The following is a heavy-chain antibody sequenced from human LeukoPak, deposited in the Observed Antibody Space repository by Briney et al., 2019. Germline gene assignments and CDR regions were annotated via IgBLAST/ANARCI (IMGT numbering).Heavy chain of an antibody. CDR2: ISTTSSPT. V-gene: IGHV3-48*04. D-gene: IGHD3-3*01. CDR3: ARDFDFRSGYIV. Sequence: GGSLRLSCAASGFSFSSYSMNWVRQAPGKGLEWVSHISTTSSPTYYADSVKGRFAMSRDNAKNSVYLQMNSLRAEDTAVYYCARDFDFRSGYIVWGQGTLVTVSS. CDR1: GFSFSSYS. J-gene: IGHJ4*02.